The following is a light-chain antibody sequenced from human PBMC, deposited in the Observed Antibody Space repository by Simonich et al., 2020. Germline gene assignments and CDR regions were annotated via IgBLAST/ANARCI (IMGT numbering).Light chain of an antibody. V-gene: IGLV3-21*03. CDR3: QVWDSSSDHPV. Sequence: SYVLTQPPSVSVAPGKTARITCEGNNIGSKSVHWYQQKPGQAPVLVVDDDSERPSGVPGRFSGSNSGNTATLTIGRVEAGDEADYYCQVWDSSSDHPVFGGGTKLTVL. CDR1: NIGSKS. CDR2: DDS. J-gene: IGLJ2*01.